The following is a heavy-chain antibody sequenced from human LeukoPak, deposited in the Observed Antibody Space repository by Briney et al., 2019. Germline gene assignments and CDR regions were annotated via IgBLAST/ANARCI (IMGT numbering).Heavy chain of an antibody. CDR2: INAGNGNT. CDR3: ARKARADEFDY. CDR1: GYAFTSYA. Sequence: ASVKVSCKASGYAFTSYAMHWVRQAPGQRLEWMGWINAGNGNTKYSQKFQGRVTITRDTSASTAYMELSSLRSEDTAVYYCARKARADEFDYWGQGTLVTVSS. V-gene: IGHV1-3*01. J-gene: IGHJ4*02.